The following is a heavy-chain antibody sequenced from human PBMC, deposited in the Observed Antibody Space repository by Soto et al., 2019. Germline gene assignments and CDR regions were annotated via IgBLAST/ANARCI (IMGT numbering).Heavy chain of an antibody. D-gene: IGHD3-22*01. CDR2: IYTSGST. Sequence: PSETLSLTCTVSGGSISSYYWSWIRQPAGKGLEWIGRIYTSGSTNYNPSLKSRVTMSVDTSKNQFSLKLSSVTAADTAVYYCARDLPYYYDSSGYYRDAFDIWGQGTMVTVS. V-gene: IGHV4-4*07. J-gene: IGHJ3*02. CDR3: ARDLPYYYDSSGYYRDAFDI. CDR1: GGSISSYY.